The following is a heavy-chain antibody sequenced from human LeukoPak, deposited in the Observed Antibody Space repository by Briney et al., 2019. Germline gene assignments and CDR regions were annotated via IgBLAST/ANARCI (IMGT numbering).Heavy chain of an antibody. Sequence: GRSLRLSCAASGFTFSSYWMSWVRQAPGKGLEWVANIKQDGSEKYYVDSVKGRFTISRDNAKNSLYLQMNSLRAEDTAVYYCARGPAPYYDILTGYSDFDYWGQGTLVTVSS. V-gene: IGHV3-7*01. D-gene: IGHD3-9*01. CDR3: ARGPAPYYDILTGYSDFDY. CDR1: GFTFSSYW. J-gene: IGHJ4*02. CDR2: IKQDGSEK.